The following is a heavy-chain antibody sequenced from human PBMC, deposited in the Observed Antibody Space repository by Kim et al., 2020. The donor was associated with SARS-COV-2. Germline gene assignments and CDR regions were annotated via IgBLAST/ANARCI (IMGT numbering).Heavy chain of an antibody. CDR1: GFTVSSNY. J-gene: IGHJ6*02. D-gene: IGHD2-21*01. CDR3: ASRTGAFPTYYYYGMDV. Sequence: GGSLRLSCAASGFTVSSNYMSWVRQAPGKGLEWVSVIYSGGSTYYADSVKGRFTISRDNSKNTLYLQMNSLRAEDTAVYYCASRTGAFPTYYYYGMDVWGQGTTVTVSS. V-gene: IGHV3-53*01. CDR2: IYSGGST.